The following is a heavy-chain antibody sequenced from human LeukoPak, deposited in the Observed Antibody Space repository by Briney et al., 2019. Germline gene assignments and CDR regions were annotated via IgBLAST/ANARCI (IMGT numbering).Heavy chain of an antibody. CDR3: ATRTAAASWYFDL. J-gene: IGHJ2*01. Sequence: GESLQISCKGSGYSFSNYWIGWGRQMPGKGLEWMGIIYPGDSDTRYSPSFQGQVTISADKTISTTYLQWTSLKASDTAMYYCATRTAAASWYFDLWGRGTLVTVSS. V-gene: IGHV5-51*01. CDR1: GYSFSNYW. CDR2: IYPGDSDT. D-gene: IGHD6-13*01.